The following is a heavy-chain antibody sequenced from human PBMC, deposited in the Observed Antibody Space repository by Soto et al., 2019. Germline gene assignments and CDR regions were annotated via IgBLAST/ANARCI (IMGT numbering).Heavy chain of an antibody. V-gene: IGHV3-23*01. CDR1: GFTFSSYA. D-gene: IGHD3-22*01. CDR2: VGGGGGDT. Sequence: EVQLLESGGGLVQPGGSLRLSCAASGFTFSSYAMSWVRQAPGKGLEWVSTVGGGGGDTSYADFVRGRFTISRDNSKNTLYLQINSLRAEDTAVYYCAKDAPGSGWLSDYWGLGTLVTVSS. CDR3: AKDAPGSGWLSDY. J-gene: IGHJ4*02.